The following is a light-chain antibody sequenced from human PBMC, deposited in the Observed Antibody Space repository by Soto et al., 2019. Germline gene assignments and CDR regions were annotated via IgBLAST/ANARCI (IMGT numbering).Light chain of an antibody. V-gene: IGKV1-5*01. J-gene: IGKJ1*01. CDR3: QQYNSYSRT. Sequence: IPLTHSPSTLSASLVYRFTNSSRSSQTIIRSLAWYQQKPGKAPKVLIFDASTLESGVPSRFSGSGSGTEFTLTISSLQPDDFATYYCQQYNSYSRTFGQGTKVDIK. CDR1: QTIIRS. CDR2: DAS.